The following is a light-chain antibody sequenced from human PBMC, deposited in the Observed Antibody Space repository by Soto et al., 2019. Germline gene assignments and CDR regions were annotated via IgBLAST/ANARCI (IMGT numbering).Light chain of an antibody. Sequence: EIVMTQSPATLSVSPGERATLSCRASQSISSKLAWFQEKPGQAPRLLFYGASTRVTGVPARFSGSGSGTEFTLTISRLQSEDFAVYFCQQYYHWWTFGQGTNVEI. CDR3: QQYYHWWT. CDR1: QSISSK. V-gene: IGKV3-15*01. J-gene: IGKJ1*01. CDR2: GAS.